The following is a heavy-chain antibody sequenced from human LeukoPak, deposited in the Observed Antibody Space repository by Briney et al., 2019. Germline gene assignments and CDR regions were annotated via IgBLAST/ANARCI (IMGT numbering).Heavy chain of an antibody. Sequence: SETLSLTCTVSGGSISSYYWSWIRQPPGKGLEWIGYIYSSGSTNYNPSLKSRLTISVDTSKNQFSLKLSSVTAADTAVYYCARLTTGYPYNFDYWGQGTLVTVSS. J-gene: IGHJ4*02. CDR3: ARLTTGYPYNFDY. V-gene: IGHV4-59*08. CDR1: GGSISSYY. CDR2: IYSSGST. D-gene: IGHD3-9*01.